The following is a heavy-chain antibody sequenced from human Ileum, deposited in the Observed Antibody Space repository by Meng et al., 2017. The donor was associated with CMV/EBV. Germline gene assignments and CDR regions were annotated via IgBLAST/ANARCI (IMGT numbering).Heavy chain of an antibody. Sequence: HITLTAAGPTLVKPTEPLTLTFPFSGFSLTTTGVAVGWIRHPPGKALEWLALIYWDDDERYSPSLKTRLTITKDTSKNQVVLTMTNMDPVDTATYYCAHRAYLPEAGTPHTNWFDPWGQGTLVTVFS. D-gene: IGHD6-13*01. CDR3: AHRAYLPEAGTPHTNWFDP. CDR2: IYWDDDE. CDR1: GFSLTTTGVA. J-gene: IGHJ5*02. V-gene: IGHV2-5*02.